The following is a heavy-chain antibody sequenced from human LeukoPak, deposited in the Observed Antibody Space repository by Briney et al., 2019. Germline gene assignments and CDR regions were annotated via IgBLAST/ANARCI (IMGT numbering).Heavy chain of an antibody. D-gene: IGHD6-19*01. CDR3: TTGTFSFSSGWFDGY. J-gene: IGHJ4*02. V-gene: IGHV3-15*01. CDR2: IKSKTDGGTT. Sequence: GGSLRLSCAASGFTFSNAWMSWVRQAPGKGLEWVGRIKSKTDGGTTDYAAPVKGRFTTSRDDSKNTLYLQMNSLKTEDTAVYYCTTGTFSFSSGWFDGYWGQGTLVTVSS. CDR1: GFTFSNAW.